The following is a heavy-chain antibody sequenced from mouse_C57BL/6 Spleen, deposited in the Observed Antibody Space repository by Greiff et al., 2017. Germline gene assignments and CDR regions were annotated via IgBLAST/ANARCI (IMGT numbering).Heavy chain of an antibody. CDR1: GYAFSSYW. Sequence: VNLVESGAELVKPGASVKISCKASGYAFSSYWMNWVKQRPGKGLEWIGKIYPGNGDTIYNGKFKGKATLTADKSSSTAYMQLSSLTSEDSAVYFCARTVLDYWGQGTTLTVSS. J-gene: IGHJ2*01. V-gene: IGHV1-80*01. CDR2: IYPGNGDT. CDR3: ARTVLDY.